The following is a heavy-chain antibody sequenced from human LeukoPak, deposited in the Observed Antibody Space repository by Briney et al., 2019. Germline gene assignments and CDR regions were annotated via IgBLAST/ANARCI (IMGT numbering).Heavy chain of an antibody. Sequence: GSLRLSCTPSGFTFSNNAMTWVRQAPGKGLEWVSSINDRGTHTYYTDSVRGRFTISRDNFNNRLFLQMDSLRAGDTASYYCARCPRDNCRGGFDYWGQGALVTVSS. V-gene: IGHV3-23*01. D-gene: IGHD1-1*01. CDR2: INDRGTHT. CDR3: ARCPRDNCRGGFDY. J-gene: IGHJ4*02. CDR1: GFTFSNNA.